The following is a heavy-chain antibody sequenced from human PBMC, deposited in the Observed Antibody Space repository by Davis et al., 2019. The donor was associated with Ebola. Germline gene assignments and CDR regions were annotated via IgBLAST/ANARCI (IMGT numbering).Heavy chain of an antibody. CDR3: TSTLDGDYVDY. CDR2: IRSKANSYAT. J-gene: IGHJ4*02. V-gene: IGHV3-73*01. D-gene: IGHD4-17*01. CDR1: GFTFSGSA. Sequence: GESLKISCAASGFTFSGSAMHWVRQASGKGLEWVGRIRSKANSYATAYAASVKGRSTISRDDSKNTAYLEMNSLKTEDTAVYYCTSTLDGDYVDYWGQGTLVTVSS.